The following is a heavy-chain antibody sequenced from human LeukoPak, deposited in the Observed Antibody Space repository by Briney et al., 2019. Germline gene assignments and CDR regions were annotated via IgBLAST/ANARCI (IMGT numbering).Heavy chain of an antibody. CDR2: ISGGGGDI. J-gene: IGHJ4*02. Sequence: GGSLRLSCAASGFTFSTYAMSWVRQAPGKGLEWVSAISGGGGDIYYADSVKGRFTISRDNSKNTLYLQMNSLRAEDTAVYSCARSYVGADRYFDYWGQGTLVTVSS. V-gene: IGHV3-23*01. D-gene: IGHD1-26*01. CDR1: GFTFSTYA. CDR3: ARSYVGADRYFDY.